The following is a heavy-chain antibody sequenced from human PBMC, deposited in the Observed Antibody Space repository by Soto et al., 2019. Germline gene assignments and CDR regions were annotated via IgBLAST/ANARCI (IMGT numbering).Heavy chain of an antibody. Sequence: SETLSLTCTVSGGSVSSASYYWSWIRQSPGKGLEWIGYVYNSGSTNCNPSLKSRVTISVDTSKNQFSLKLSSVTAADTAVYYCASNSYGDPYYFDYWGQGTLVTVSS. CDR3: ASNSYGDPYYFDY. D-gene: IGHD4-17*01. CDR1: GGSVSSASYY. V-gene: IGHV4-61*01. J-gene: IGHJ4*02. CDR2: VYNSGST.